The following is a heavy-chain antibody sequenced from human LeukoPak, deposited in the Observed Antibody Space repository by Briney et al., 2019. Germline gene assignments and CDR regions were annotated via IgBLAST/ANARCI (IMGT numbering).Heavy chain of an antibody. V-gene: IGHV3-13*01. Sequence: PGGSLRLSCAASGFTFSSYDMHWVRQATGKGLEWVSAIGTAGDTYYPGSVKGRFTISRENAKNSLYLQMNSLRAGDTAVYYCAKDVGYSHYFDYWGQGTLVTVSS. D-gene: IGHD5-18*01. CDR2: IGTAGDT. CDR1: GFTFSSYD. CDR3: AKDVGYSHYFDY. J-gene: IGHJ4*02.